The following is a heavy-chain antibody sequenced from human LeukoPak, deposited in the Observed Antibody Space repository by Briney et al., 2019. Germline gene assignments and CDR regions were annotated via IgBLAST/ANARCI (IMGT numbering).Heavy chain of an antibody. D-gene: IGHD2-2*01. V-gene: IGHV3-7*01. CDR2: IKQDGSAK. Sequence: PGGSLRLSCTASGFTFSDYWMTRVRQAPGKGLEWVANIKQDGSAKYYVDSVKGRFTISRDNAKNSLYLQMDSLRVEDTATYYCARWRGSTSERSDYWGQGTLVTVSS. CDR3: ARWRGSTSERSDY. J-gene: IGHJ4*02. CDR1: GFTFSDYW.